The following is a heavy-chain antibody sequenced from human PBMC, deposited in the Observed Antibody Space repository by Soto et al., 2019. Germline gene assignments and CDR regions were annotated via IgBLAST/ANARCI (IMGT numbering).Heavy chain of an antibody. J-gene: IGHJ4*02. CDR2: IYSGGRN. CDR3: ARATFIRKGYYDATDYYYFDY. Sequence: SETLSLTCTVSGGSISSFYWSWIRQPAGKGLEWIGRIYSGGRNNYNPSLKSRVTISVDRSKNEFSLRLSSVTAADTAVYYCARATFIRKGYYDATDYYYFDYWGQGTLVTVSS. V-gene: IGHV4-4*07. D-gene: IGHD3-22*01. CDR1: GGSISSFY.